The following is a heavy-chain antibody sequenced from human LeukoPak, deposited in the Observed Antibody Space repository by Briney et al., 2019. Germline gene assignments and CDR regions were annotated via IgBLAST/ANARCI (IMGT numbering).Heavy chain of an antibody. V-gene: IGHV4-59*12. CDR2: IYYSGTT. J-gene: IGHJ6*03. D-gene: IGHD2-15*01. Sequence: SETLSLTCTISGASIDSYYWSWIRQPPGKGLEWIGYIYYSGTTNYNPSLKRRVTISVDTSKNQFSLKLRFVTAADTAVYYCARVRCSGGSCPYYYYYYYMDVWGKGTTVTVSS. CDR1: GASIDSYY. CDR3: ARVRCSGGSCPYYYYYYYMDV.